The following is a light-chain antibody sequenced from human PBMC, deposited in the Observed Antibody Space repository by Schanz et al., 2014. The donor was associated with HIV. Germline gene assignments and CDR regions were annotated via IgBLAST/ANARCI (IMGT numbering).Light chain of an antibody. V-gene: IGLV2-14*01. CDR3: SSYASSSTLV. Sequence: QSALTQPASVSGSPGQSITISCTGTSSDVGGYKHVSWYQQYPGKAPKLMIYDVSKRPSGVPDRFSGSKSGNTASLTISGLQAEDEADYYCSSYASSSTLVFGGGTQLTVL. CDR1: SSDVGGYKH. J-gene: IGLJ2*01. CDR2: DVS.